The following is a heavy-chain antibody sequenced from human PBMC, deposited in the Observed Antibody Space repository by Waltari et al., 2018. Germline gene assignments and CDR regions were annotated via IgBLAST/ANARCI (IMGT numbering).Heavy chain of an antibody. J-gene: IGHJ4*02. CDR3: ARDQIRIGRSTSCYYN. Sequence: QVQLVQSGAEVKKPGASVKVSCKASGYTFTGYYMHWVRQAPGQGLEWMGRINPNSGGTNYAQKFQGRVTMTRDTSISTAYMELSRLGSDDTAVYYCARDQIRIGRSTSCYYNWGQGTLVTVSS. CDR2: INPNSGGT. CDR1: GYTFTGYY. V-gene: IGHV1-2*06. D-gene: IGHD2-2*01.